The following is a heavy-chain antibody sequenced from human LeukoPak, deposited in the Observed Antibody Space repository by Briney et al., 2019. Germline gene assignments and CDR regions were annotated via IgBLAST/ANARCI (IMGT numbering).Heavy chain of an antibody. CDR3: AKDRPDLSMVRGVIVAFDDP. J-gene: IGHJ5*02. CDR1: GFTFSSYA. CDR2: ISGSGGST. V-gene: IGHV3-23*01. D-gene: IGHD3-10*01. Sequence: GGSLRLSCAASGFTFSSYAMSWVRQAPGKGLEWVSAISGSGGSTYYADSVKGRFTISRDNSKNTLYLQMNSLRAEDTAVYYCAKDRPDLSMVRGVIVAFDDPWGQGTLVTVSS.